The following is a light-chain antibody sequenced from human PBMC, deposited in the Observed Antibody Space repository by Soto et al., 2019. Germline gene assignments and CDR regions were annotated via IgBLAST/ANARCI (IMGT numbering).Light chain of an antibody. J-gene: IGKJ1*01. V-gene: IGKV3-15*01. Sequence: EIVLTQSPAPLSLSPGERATLSCRASQSVSNFLAWYQQKPGQTPRLLVYGASTRATGIPARFSGSGSGTEFTLTISSLQSEDVAVYYCQQYNNWPRTLGQGTKVDIK. CDR1: QSVSNF. CDR2: GAS. CDR3: QQYNNWPRT.